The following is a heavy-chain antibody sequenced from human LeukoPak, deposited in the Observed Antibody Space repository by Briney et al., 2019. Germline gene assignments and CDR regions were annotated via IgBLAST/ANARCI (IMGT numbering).Heavy chain of an antibody. Sequence: GRSLRLSCVASGFTFSSDAMHWVRQTPGKGLEWVAVISYDGNEKYQVDSVKGRFTISRDNSKNTLYLQMNSLRVEDTAVYYCARGVHSSGWYHAGGPFDYWGQGTLVTVSS. V-gene: IGHV3-30-3*01. J-gene: IGHJ4*02. CDR3: ARGVHSSGWYHAGGPFDY. CDR1: GFTFSSDA. D-gene: IGHD6-19*01. CDR2: ISYDGNEK.